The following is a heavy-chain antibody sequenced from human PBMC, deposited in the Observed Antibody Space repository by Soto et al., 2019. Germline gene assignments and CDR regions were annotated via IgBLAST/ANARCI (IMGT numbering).Heavy chain of an antibody. CDR1: GYTFTSYY. D-gene: IGHD6-19*01. J-gene: IGHJ4*02. V-gene: IGHV1-46*03. Sequence: QVQLVQSGAEMKKPGASVKVSCKASGYTFTSYYMHWVRQAPGQGLEWMGIINPSVGSTTYAQKYPGRGTMTRDTSTSTVHMELSSLRSEDTAVYYCAREVAGPFDYWGQGTLVTVSS. CDR3: AREVAGPFDY. CDR2: INPSVGST.